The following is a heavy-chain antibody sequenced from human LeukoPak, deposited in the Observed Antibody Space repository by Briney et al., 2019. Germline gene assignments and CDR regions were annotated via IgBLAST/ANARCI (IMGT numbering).Heavy chain of an antibody. CDR1: GFTFSDYY. D-gene: IGHD3-3*01. CDR3: TIFGVVTYTFDY. J-gene: IGHJ4*02. CDR2: ISGSGGST. V-gene: IGHV3-23*01. Sequence: GGSLRLSCAASGFTFSDYYMSWIRQAPGKGLEWVSAISGSGGSTYYADSVKGRFTISRDNSKNTLYLQMNSLRAEDTAVYYCTIFGVVTYTFDYWGQGTLVTVSS.